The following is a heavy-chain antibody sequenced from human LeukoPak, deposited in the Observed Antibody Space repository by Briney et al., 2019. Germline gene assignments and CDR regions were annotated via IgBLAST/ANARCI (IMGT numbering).Heavy chain of an antibody. CDR1: GGSISSYY. Sequence: SETLSLTCTVSGGSISSYYWSWIRQPPGKGLEWIGYIHYSGSTNYNPSLKSRVTISVDTSKNQFSLKLSSVTAADTAVYYCARRVGATWNWFDPWGQGTLVTVSS. V-gene: IGHV4-59*01. J-gene: IGHJ5*02. CDR2: IHYSGST. CDR3: ARRVGATWNWFDP. D-gene: IGHD1-26*01.